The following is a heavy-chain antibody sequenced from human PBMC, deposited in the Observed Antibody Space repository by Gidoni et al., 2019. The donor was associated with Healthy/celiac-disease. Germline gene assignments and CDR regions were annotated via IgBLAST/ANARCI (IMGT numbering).Heavy chain of an antibody. CDR1: GFTFDDYA. V-gene: IGHV3-9*01. D-gene: IGHD1-26*01. J-gene: IGHJ4*02. CDR2: ISWNSGSI. CDR3: AKDMTYSGSYWNFDY. Sequence: EVQLVESGGGLVQPGWSLRLSCAASGFTFDDYAMHWVRQAPGKGLEWVSGISWNSGSIGYADSVKGRFTISRDNAKNSLYLQMNSLRAEDTALYYCAKDMTYSGSYWNFDYWGQGTLVTVSS.